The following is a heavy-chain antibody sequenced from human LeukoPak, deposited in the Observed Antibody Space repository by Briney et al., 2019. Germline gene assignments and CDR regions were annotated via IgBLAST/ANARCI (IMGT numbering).Heavy chain of an antibody. D-gene: IGHD3-3*01. CDR3: ARGRRGTIFGVVTSNGYLYYYYYMDV. V-gene: IGHV4-39*07. Sequence: SETLSLTCTVSGGSISSSSYYWGWIRQPPGKGLEWIGRIYYSGSTYYNPSLKSRVTISVDTSKNQFSLKLSSVTAADTAVYYCARGRRGTIFGVVTSNGYLYYYYYMDVWGKGTTVTVSS. CDR1: GGSISSSSYY. J-gene: IGHJ6*03. CDR2: IYYSGST.